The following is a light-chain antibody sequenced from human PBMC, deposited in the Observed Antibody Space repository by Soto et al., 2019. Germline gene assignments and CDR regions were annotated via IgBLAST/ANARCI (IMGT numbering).Light chain of an antibody. Sequence: EIVLTQSPGTLSLSPGERGTLSCRAGQSISSSSLGWYQQKPGQAPRLLIYGASIRASGIPDRFSGSGSGTDFTLTISSLQSEDFAVYYCQEYIHWPPGMFGPGTTVDIK. CDR3: QEYIHWPPGM. CDR2: GAS. J-gene: IGKJ1*01. CDR1: QSISSSS. V-gene: IGKV3-20*01.